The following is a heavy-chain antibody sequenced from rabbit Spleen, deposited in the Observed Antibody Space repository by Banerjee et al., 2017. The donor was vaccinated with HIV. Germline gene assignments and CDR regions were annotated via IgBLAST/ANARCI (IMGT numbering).Heavy chain of an antibody. CDR3: ARDLAGIIGCNFGL. J-gene: IGHJ4*01. V-gene: IGHV1S45*01. CDR2: INTSSGNT. Sequence: QEQLVESGGDLVKPEGSLTLTCTASGFSFSYKYVMCWVRQAPGKGLEWIACINTSSGNTVYATWAKGRFTISKTSSPTVTLQMTSLTAADTATYFCARDLAGIIGCNFGLWGPGTLVTVS. CDR1: GFSFSYKYV. D-gene: IGHD4-1*01.